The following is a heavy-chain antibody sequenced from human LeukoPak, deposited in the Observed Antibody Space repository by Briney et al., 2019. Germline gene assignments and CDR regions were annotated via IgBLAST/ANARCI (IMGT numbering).Heavy chain of an antibody. CDR2: IYHSGST. Sequence: PSETLSLTCTVSGYSISSGYYWGWIRQPPGKGLEWIGSIYHSGSTYYNPSLKSRVTISVDTSKNQFSLKLSSVTAADTAVYYCARGIAEGTYYFDYWGQGTLVTVSS. D-gene: IGHD6-13*01. J-gene: IGHJ4*02. V-gene: IGHV4-38-2*02. CDR1: GYSISSGYY. CDR3: ARGIAEGTYYFDY.